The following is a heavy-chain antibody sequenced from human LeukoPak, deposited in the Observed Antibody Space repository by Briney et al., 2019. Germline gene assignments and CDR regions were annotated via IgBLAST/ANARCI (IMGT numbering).Heavy chain of an antibody. CDR3: AKLSTGYDSDFDN. CDR2: IRLDGDKV. V-gene: IGHV3-30*02. D-gene: IGHD2-8*02. CDR1: GFNFSIYG. Sequence: PGGSLRLSCAASGFNFSIYGMHWVRQAPGKGLEWVAFIRLDGDKVSYADSVKGRFTISRGNSKNTLYLQMNSLRSEDTAVYYCAKLSTGYDSDFDNWGQGSLVVVSS. J-gene: IGHJ4*02.